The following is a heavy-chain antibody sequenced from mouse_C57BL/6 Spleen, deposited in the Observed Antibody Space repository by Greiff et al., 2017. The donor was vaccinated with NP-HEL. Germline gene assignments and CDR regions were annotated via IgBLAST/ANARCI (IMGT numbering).Heavy chain of an antibody. CDR1: GYSITSGYY. CDR3: ARGVLWFDY. D-gene: IGHD1-1*02. J-gene: IGHJ2*01. Sequence: DVQLQESGPGLVKPSQSLSLTCSVTGYSITSGYYWNWIRQFPGNKLEWMGYISYDGSNNYNPSLKNRISITRDTSKNQFFLKLNSVTTEVTATYYCARGVLWFDYWGQGTTLTVSS. CDR2: ISYDGSN. V-gene: IGHV3-6*01.